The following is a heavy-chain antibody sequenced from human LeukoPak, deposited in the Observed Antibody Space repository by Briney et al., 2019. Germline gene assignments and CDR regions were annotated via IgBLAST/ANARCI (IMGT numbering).Heavy chain of an antibody. CDR1: GGSFSGYY. D-gene: IGHD3-3*01. J-gene: IGHJ6*03. CDR2: INHSGST. Sequence: PSETLSLTCAVYGGSFSGYYWSWIRQPPGKGLEWIGEINHSGSTNYNPSLKSRVTISVDTSKNQFSLKLSSVTAADTAVYYCARARGFWSGYYYYYYYYMDVWGKGTTVTVSS. CDR3: ARARGFWSGYYYYYYYYMDV. V-gene: IGHV4-34*01.